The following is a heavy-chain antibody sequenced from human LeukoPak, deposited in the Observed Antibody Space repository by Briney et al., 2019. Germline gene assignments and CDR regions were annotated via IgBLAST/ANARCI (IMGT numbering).Heavy chain of an antibody. Sequence: GGSLRLSCAASGFTFSRYWMHWVRQAPGKGLVWVARINGDGISTTYADSVKGRFTISRDNARNTVYLQMIGLRGEDTAVYYCARDGWVDYWGQGTLVTVSS. J-gene: IGHJ4*02. CDR3: ARDGWVDY. D-gene: IGHD1-26*01. CDR1: GFTFSRYW. CDR2: INGDGIST. V-gene: IGHV3-74*01.